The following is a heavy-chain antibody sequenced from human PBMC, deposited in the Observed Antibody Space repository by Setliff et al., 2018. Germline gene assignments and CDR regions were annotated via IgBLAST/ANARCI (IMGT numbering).Heavy chain of an antibody. CDR1: GYTFNSHG. J-gene: IGHJ3*02. CDR3: ARSSDSGYYHQRDAFDI. D-gene: IGHD3-22*01. Sequence: ASVKVSCKASGYTFNSHGINWLRQAPGRGLEWLGWISPYSENTNYAQTVQDRIRVTTDTSTRTSYMELSGLRSDDTAVYFCARSSDSGYYHQRDAFDIRGQGTRVTVSS. V-gene: IGHV1-18*04. CDR2: ISPYSENT.